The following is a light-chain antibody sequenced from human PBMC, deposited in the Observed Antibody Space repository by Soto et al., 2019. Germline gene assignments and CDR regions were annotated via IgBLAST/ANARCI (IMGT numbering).Light chain of an antibody. Sequence: QSVLTQPPSVSGAPGQRVTISCTGSSSNIGAGYDVHWYQQLPGTAPKLLIYGNTNRPSGVPDRFSASKSGTSASLAITGLQAEDEADYYFQSYDSSLSCWVFGGGTKLTVL. CDR2: GNT. J-gene: IGLJ3*02. V-gene: IGLV1-40*01. CDR3: QSYDSSLSCWV. CDR1: SSNIGAGYD.